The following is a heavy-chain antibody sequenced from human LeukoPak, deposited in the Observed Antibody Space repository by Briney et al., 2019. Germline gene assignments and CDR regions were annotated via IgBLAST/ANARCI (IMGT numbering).Heavy chain of an antibody. CDR2: IIPIFGTA. Sequence: GASVKVSYKASGGTFSSYAISWVRQAPGQGLEWMGRIIPIFGTANYAQKFQGRVTITTDESTSTAYMELSSLRSEDTAVYYCAGAATYIPSNAFDIWGQGTMVTVSS. CDR1: GGTFSSYA. J-gene: IGHJ3*02. CDR3: AGAATYIPSNAFDI. V-gene: IGHV1-69*05. D-gene: IGHD2-15*01.